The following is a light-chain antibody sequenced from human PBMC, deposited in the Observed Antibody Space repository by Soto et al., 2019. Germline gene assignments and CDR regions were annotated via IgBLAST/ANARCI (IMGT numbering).Light chain of an antibody. Sequence: EVVMTQSPATLSVSPGEGATLSCRASQSVSSKLAWYQQKPGQAPRLLFYGASTRATGIPARFSGSESGTVFALTISSLQSEDFAVYYCQQYDNWPFTFGPGTKVDIK. J-gene: IGKJ3*01. CDR1: QSVSSK. CDR2: GAS. V-gene: IGKV3-15*01. CDR3: QQYDNWPFT.